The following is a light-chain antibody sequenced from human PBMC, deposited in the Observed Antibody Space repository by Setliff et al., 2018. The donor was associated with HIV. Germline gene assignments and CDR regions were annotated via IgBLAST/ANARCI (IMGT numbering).Light chain of an antibody. V-gene: IGLV2-14*03. Sequence: QSALTQPASVSESPGQSVTISCTGTSSDVGGYNFVSWYQQHPGKTPELLIYDVTNRPSGVSDRFSGSKSGNTASLTISGLQPEDEADYYCSSYTSTRALLFGGGTKVTVL. CDR1: SSDVGGYNF. CDR3: SSYTSTRALL. CDR2: DVT. J-gene: IGLJ2*01.